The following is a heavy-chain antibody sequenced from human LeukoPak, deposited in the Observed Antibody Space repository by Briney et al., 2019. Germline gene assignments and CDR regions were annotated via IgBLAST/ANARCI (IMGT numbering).Heavy chain of an antibody. CDR2: IYSGGST. CDR3: AAYYYGSFPPTNFDF. D-gene: IGHD3-10*01. Sequence: GGSLRLSCAASGFTFSSYAMSWVRQAPGKGPEWVSIIYSGGSTYYADSVKGRFTISRDNSKNTLSLQMNSLRAEDTAVYYCAAYYYGSFPPTNFDFWGQGTLVTVSS. CDR1: GFTFSSYA. V-gene: IGHV3-66*01. J-gene: IGHJ4*02.